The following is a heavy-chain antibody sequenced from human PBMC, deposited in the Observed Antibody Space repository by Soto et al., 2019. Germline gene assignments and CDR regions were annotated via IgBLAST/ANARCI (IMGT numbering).Heavy chain of an antibody. J-gene: IGHJ5*02. D-gene: IGHD1-7*01. Sequence: GASVKVSCKVSGYTLTELSMHWVRQAPGKGLEWMGGFDPEDGETIYAQKFQGRVTMTEDTSTDTAYMELSSLRSEDTAVYYRATGWTGTTNWFDPWGQGTLVTVSS. V-gene: IGHV1-24*01. CDR3: ATGWTGTTNWFDP. CDR1: GYTLTELS. CDR2: FDPEDGET.